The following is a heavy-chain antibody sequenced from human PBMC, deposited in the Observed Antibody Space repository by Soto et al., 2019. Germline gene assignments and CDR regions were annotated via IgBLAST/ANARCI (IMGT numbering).Heavy chain of an antibody. CDR3: ARQYSSSSWSSYYFDY. Sequence: QLQLQESGPGLVKPSETLSLTCTVSGGSISSSSYYCGWIRQPPGKWLAWIGSIYYSGRTYYNPALRSRVTISVDTSKNQFPLKLSSVTAADTSVYYCARQYSSSSWSSYYFDYWGQGTLVTVSS. J-gene: IGHJ4*02. V-gene: IGHV4-39*01. CDR2: IYYSGRT. D-gene: IGHD6-6*01. CDR1: GGSISSSSYY.